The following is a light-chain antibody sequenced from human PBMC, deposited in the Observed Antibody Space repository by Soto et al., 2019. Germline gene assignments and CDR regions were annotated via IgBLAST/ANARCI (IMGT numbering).Light chain of an antibody. CDR2: AAS. CDR1: QNISSW. V-gene: IGKV1-5*01. J-gene: IGKJ1*01. CDR3: QQHNSYLET. Sequence: DIQTTQSPSSLSSSVADRFTITCQASQNISSWLDWYQQKPGKAPKRLIYAASSLQSGVPSRFSGSGSGTEFTLTISSLQPDDFATYYCQQHNSYLETFGQGTKVDIK.